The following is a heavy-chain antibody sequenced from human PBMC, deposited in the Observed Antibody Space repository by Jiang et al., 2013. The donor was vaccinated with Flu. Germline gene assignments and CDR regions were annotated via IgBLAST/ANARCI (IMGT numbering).Heavy chain of an antibody. CDR1: GFTFDDHG. Sequence: VQLLESGGGLIPPGGSLRLSCEASGFTFDDHGMNWVRQAPGKGLEWVSGLNWNGGSTGYAESVKGRFTISRDNAKKSLILQMDSLRAEDTALYYCARSSGGYFDSFDFWGQGTLVTVSS. V-gene: IGHV3-20*04. D-gene: IGHD3-9*01. CDR3: ARSSGGYFDSFDF. J-gene: IGHJ4*02. CDR2: LNWNGGST.